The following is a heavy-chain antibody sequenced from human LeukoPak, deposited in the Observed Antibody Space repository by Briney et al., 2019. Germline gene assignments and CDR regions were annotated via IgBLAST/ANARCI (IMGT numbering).Heavy chain of an antibody. J-gene: IGHJ5*02. CDR2: IYHSGST. D-gene: IGHD3-16*01. V-gene: IGHV4-34*01. CDR3: ARHYGP. Sequence: SETLSLTCAVYGGSFSDYYWSWIRQPPGKGLEWIGEIYHSGSTNYNPSLESRVTVSVDKSKNQFSLDLSSVTAADTAVYYCARHYGPWGQGTLVTVSS. CDR1: GGSFSDYY.